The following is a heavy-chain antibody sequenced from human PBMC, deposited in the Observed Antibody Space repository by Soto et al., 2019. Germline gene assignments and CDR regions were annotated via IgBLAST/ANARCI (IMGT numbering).Heavy chain of an antibody. D-gene: IGHD6-13*01. CDR1: GFTFSSYA. Sequence: EVQLLESGGGLVQPGGSLRLSCAASGFTFSSYAMNWVRQAPGEGLEWVSTVTASGNYTYYADSVKGRFTISRDNSKNTLYLQMDSLRAEDAAIYYCAKRYGSSWFQFDYWGQGTLVTVSS. CDR3: AKRYGSSWFQFDY. CDR2: VTASGNYT. V-gene: IGHV3-23*01. J-gene: IGHJ4*02.